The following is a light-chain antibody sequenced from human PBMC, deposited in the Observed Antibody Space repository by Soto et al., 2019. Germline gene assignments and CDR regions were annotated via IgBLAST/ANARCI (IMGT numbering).Light chain of an antibody. Sequence: DIQMTQSPSTLSASGGDRVTITCRASQSISTWLAWYQQKPGKAPKLLIYDASSLESGVPSRFSGSGSGTEFTLTISSLQPDDSATYYCQQYNSAWTFGQGTKVDIK. J-gene: IGKJ1*01. CDR1: QSISTW. V-gene: IGKV1-5*01. CDR3: QQYNSAWT. CDR2: DAS.